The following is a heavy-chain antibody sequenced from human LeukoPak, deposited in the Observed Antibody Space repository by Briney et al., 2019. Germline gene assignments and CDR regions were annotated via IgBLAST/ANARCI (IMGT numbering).Heavy chain of an antibody. D-gene: IGHD6-19*01. J-gene: IGHJ2*01. CDR1: GFTFSSYE. V-gene: IGHV3-48*03. Sequence: HPGGSLRLSCAASGFTFSSYEMNWVRQAPGKGLQWVSYISSSGSTMYYADSVTGRFTISRDNAKNSLYLQMNSLRAEDTAVYYCARDAGAVAGTTYWYFDLWGRGTLVIVSS. CDR2: ISSSGSTM. CDR3: ARDAGAVAGTTYWYFDL.